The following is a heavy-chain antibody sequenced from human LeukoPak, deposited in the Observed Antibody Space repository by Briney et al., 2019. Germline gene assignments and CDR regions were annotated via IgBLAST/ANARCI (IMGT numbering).Heavy chain of an antibody. CDR2: ISGSGGSA. V-gene: IGHV3-23*01. CDR3: YYYDSSGYSDFDY. Sequence: GGSLRPSCAASGFTFSSYAMSWVRQAPGKGLEWVSAISGSGGSAYYADSVKGRFTISRDNSKNTLYLQMNSPRAEDTAVYYPYYYDSSGYSDFDYWGQGTLLTVSS. CDR1: GFTFSSYA. J-gene: IGHJ4*02. D-gene: IGHD3-22*01.